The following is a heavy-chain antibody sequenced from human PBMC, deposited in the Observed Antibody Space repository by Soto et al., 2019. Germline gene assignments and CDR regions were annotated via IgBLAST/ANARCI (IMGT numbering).Heavy chain of an antibody. CDR2: IYYVGNT. J-gene: IGHJ4*02. Sequence: PTETLSLTCTVSGGSVNSGDYYWRWIREPPGKGLEWIGYIYYVGNTHYNPSLKSRVSISVDTSKNLFSLKLRSMTAAVTAVYYCARDNIGAAGTHYLWGQGTLVNVSS. CDR1: GGSVNSGDYY. V-gene: IGHV4-61*08. CDR3: ARDNIGAAGTHYL. D-gene: IGHD6-13*01.